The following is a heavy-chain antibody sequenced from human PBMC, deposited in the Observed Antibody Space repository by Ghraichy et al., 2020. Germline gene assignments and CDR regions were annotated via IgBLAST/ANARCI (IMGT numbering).Heavy chain of an antibody. Sequence: ASVKVSCKASGYTFSGYYIHWVRQGPGQGFEWMGWINPNSGDTNYAQRFQGRVTMTRDTSISTAYMELSRLNSDDTAVYYCTRQSDYFDSWGQGTLVTVSS. V-gene: IGHV1-2*02. J-gene: IGHJ4*02. CDR3: TRQSDYFDS. CDR1: GYTFSGYY. CDR2: INPNSGDT.